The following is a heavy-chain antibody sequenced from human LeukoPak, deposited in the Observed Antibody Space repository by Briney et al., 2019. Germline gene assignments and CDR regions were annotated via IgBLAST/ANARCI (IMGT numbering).Heavy chain of an antibody. J-gene: IGHJ3*02. CDR3: AREPNYMVRGVITPTDAFDI. CDR1: GGSISSYY. Sequence: SETLSLTCTVSGGSISSYYWSWNRQPPGKGLEWIGYIYYSGSTNYNPSLKSRVTISVDTSKNQFSLKLSSVTAADTAVYYCAREPNYMVRGVITPTDAFDIWGQGTMVTVSS. D-gene: IGHD3-10*01. CDR2: IYYSGST. V-gene: IGHV4-59*01.